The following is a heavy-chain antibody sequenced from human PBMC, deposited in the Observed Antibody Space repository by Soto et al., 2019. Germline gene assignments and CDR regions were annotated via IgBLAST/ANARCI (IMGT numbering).Heavy chain of an antibody. CDR2: ISGSGGST. D-gene: IGHD3-10*01. CDR3: AKDAYYYGSGSPNWFDA. J-gene: IGHJ5*02. CDR1: GFTFSSYA. V-gene: IGHV3-23*01. Sequence: VGSLRLSCAASGFTFSSYAMSWVRQAPGKGLEWVSAISGSGGSTYYADSVKGRFTISRDNSKNTLYLQMNSLRAEDTAVYYCAKDAYYYGSGSPNWFDAWGQGTLVPVSS.